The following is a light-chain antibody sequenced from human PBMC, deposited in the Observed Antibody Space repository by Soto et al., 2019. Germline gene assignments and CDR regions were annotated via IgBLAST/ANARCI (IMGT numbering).Light chain of an antibody. CDR2: DAS. CDR3: QQYNSYPYT. V-gene: IGKV1-5*01. Sequence: DIQMTQSPSTLSASVGDRVTITCRASQSISSWLAWYQQKPGKAPKLLIYDASSLESGVPSRFSGRGSGTEFTLTISSLQPDDFSTYYCQQYNSYPYTFGQWTKLEIK. CDR1: QSISSW. J-gene: IGKJ2*01.